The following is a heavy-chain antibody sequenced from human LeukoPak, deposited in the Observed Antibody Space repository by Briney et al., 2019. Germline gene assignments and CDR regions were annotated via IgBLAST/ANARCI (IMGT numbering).Heavy chain of an antibody. CDR2: ISSNGGST. D-gene: IGHD3-9*01. CDR3: ARDGYYDILTGTDF. V-gene: IGHV3-64*01. Sequence: PGGSLRLSCAASGFTFSSYSMNWVRQAPGKGLEYVSAISSNGGSTYYANSVKGRFTISRDNSKNTLYLQMGSLRSDDTAVYYCARDGYYDILTGTDFWGQGTLVTVSS. J-gene: IGHJ4*02. CDR1: GFTFSSYS.